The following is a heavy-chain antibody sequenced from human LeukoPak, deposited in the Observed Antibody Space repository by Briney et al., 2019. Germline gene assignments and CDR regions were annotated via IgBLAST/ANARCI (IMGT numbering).Heavy chain of an antibody. J-gene: IGHJ3*02. D-gene: IGHD2-8*02. CDR3: ARGGGDVYPLVAFDI. Sequence: SETLSLTCTVSGGSISNYYWNWIRQPAGKGLEWIGRFYTRGSTNYNPSLKSRVTMSVDTSENRFSLKLSSVTAADTAVYYCARGGGDVYPLVAFDIWGRGTLVTVSS. CDR1: GGSISNYY. V-gene: IGHV4-4*07. CDR2: FYTRGST.